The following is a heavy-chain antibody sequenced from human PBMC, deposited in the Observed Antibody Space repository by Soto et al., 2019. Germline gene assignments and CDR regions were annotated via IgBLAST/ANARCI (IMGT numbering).Heavy chain of an antibody. CDR1: GYTFTSYG. Sequence: ASVKVSCKTSGYTFTSYGISWVRQAPGQGLEWMGWISAYNGNTNYAQKLQGRVTMTTDTSTSAAYMELRSLRSDDTAVYYCAGEHYYGSGSYFYYGMDVWGQGTTVTVSS. CDR3: AGEHYYGSGSYFYYGMDV. D-gene: IGHD3-10*01. V-gene: IGHV1-18*01. CDR2: ISAYNGNT. J-gene: IGHJ6*02.